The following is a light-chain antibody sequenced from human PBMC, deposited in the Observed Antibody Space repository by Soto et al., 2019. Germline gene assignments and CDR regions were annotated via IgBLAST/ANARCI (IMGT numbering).Light chain of an antibody. V-gene: IGLV2-14*03. CDR2: DVN. J-gene: IGLJ1*01. Sequence: QSALTQPASVSGSPGQSITISCTGSSSDVGGYNYVSWYQQHPGKAPKLMIYDVNNRPSGVSSHFSGSKSGNTASLTISGLQAEDEADYYCSSYTRSATYVFATGTKLTVL. CDR1: SSDVGGYNY. CDR3: SSYTRSATYV.